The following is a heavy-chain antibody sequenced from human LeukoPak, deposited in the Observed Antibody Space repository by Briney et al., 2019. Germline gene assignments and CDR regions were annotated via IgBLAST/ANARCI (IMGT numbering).Heavy chain of an antibody. J-gene: IGHJ4*02. V-gene: IGHV1-8*03. CDR2: MNPNSGNT. Sequence: ASVKVSCKASGYSLSDHYMHWVRQATGQGLEWMGWMNPNSGNTGYAQKFQGRVTIARNTSISTAYMELSSLRSEDTAVYYCARGSDYFDYWGQGTLVTVSS. CDR1: GYSLSDHY. CDR3: ARGSDYFDY.